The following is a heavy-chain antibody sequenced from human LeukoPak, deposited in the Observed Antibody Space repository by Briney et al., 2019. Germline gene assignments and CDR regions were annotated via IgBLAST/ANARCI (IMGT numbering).Heavy chain of an antibody. Sequence: GASVKVSCKASGYTFTSYDINWVRQATGQGLEWMGWMNPNSGNTGYAQKFQGRVTMTRNTSISTAYMELSSLRSEDTAVYYCARPAYCSSTSCRNWFDPWGQGTLVTVSS. V-gene: IGHV1-8*01. CDR3: ARPAYCSSTSCRNWFDP. CDR1: GYTFTSYD. CDR2: MNPNSGNT. J-gene: IGHJ5*02. D-gene: IGHD2-2*01.